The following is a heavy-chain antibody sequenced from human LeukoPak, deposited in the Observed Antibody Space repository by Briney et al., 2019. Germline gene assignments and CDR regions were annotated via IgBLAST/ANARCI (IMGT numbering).Heavy chain of an antibody. CDR2: ISAYNGNT. D-gene: IGHD2-2*01. Sequence: ASVKVSCKASGGTFISYAISWVRQAPGQGLEWMGWISAYNGNTNYAQKLQGRVTMTTDTPTSTAYMELRSLRSDDTAVYYCARDRREYCSSTSCSFQFDPWGQGTLVTVSS. J-gene: IGHJ5*01. V-gene: IGHV1-18*01. CDR3: ARDRREYCSSTSCSFQFDP. CDR1: GGTFISYA.